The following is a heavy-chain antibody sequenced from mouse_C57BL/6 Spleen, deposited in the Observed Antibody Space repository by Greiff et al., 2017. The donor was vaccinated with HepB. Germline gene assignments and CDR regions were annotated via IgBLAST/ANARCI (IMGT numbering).Heavy chain of an antibody. V-gene: IGHV1-15*01. CDR1: GYTFTDYE. Sequence: VQLQESGAELVRPGASVTLSCKASGYTFTDYEMHWVKQTPVHGLEWIGAIDPETGGTAYNQKFKGKAILTADKSSSTAYMELRSLTSEDSAVYYCTRSTAQAGAYWGQGTLVTVSA. CDR2: IDPETGGT. D-gene: IGHD3-2*02. J-gene: IGHJ3*01. CDR3: TRSTAQAGAY.